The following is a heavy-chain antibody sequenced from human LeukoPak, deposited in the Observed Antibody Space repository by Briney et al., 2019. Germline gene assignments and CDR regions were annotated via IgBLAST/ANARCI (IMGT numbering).Heavy chain of an antibody. J-gene: IGHJ4*02. D-gene: IGHD3-22*01. V-gene: IGHV4-39*01. CDR1: GGSISSSSYY. CDR2: IYYSGST. CDR3: ARNSGDNSGYRRHFDY. Sequence: SETLSLTCTVSGGSISSSSYYWGWIRQPPGKGLEWIGSIYYSGSTYYNPSLKSRATISVDTSKNQFSLKLSSVTAADTAVYYCARNSGDNSGYRRHFDYWGQGTLVTVSS.